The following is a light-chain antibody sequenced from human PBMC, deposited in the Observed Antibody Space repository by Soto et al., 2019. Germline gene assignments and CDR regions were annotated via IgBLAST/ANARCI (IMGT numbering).Light chain of an antibody. Sequence: EIVLTQSPATLSLSPGERATLSCRASQTVSSHFAWYQQKPGQAPRLLIYDASNRANGVPARFSGGGSGTDFTLTISSLEPEEFAVYYCQQRTNWLTFGGGTNVEI. J-gene: IGKJ4*01. CDR3: QQRTNWLT. V-gene: IGKV3-11*01. CDR2: DAS. CDR1: QTVSSH.